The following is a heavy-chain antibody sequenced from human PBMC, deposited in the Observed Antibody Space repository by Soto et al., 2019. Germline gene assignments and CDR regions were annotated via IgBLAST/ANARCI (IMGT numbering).Heavy chain of an antibody. J-gene: IGHJ6*02. V-gene: IGHV4-34*01. CDR3: ARSDNRTSLHGVDV. CDR2: INHRGSS. Sequence: SEALSLTCAVNGGPLSGYYWSWIRQSPGKGLEWIGEINHRGSSDYNPSLKSRVTLSIDAFMNHVTLELTSVTAADTAVYYCARSDNRTSLHGVDVWGQGTAVTVS. CDR1: GGPLSGYY.